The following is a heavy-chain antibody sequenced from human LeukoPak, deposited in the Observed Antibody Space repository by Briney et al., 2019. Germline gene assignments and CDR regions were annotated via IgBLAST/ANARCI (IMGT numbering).Heavy chain of an antibody. CDR1: VGTFSNYA. J-gene: IGHJ6*02. V-gene: IGHV1-69*04. CDR2: IIPIVGIA. D-gene: IGHD2-2*01. Sequence: SVKVSCKASVGTFSNYAINWVRQGPGQGLEWMGRIIPIVGIANYAQRFQGRVTITADKSTSTVYMELSSLRSEDTAVYYCARERNQLPPPAGMDVWGQGTTVTVSS. CDR3: ARERNQLPPPAGMDV.